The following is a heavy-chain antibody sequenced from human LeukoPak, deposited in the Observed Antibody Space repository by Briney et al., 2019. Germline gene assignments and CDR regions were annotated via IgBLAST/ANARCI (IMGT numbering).Heavy chain of an antibody. CDR2: FDPEDGET. CDR1: GYTFTNYG. D-gene: IGHD3-10*01. Sequence: RASVKVSCKTSGYTFTNYGVSWVRQAPGKGLEWMGGFDPEDGETIYAQKFQGRVTMTEDTSTDTAYMELSSLRSEDTAVYYCATYGITMVRGVNRDYYGMDVWGQGTTVTVSS. V-gene: IGHV1-24*01. J-gene: IGHJ6*02. CDR3: ATYGITMVRGVNRDYYGMDV.